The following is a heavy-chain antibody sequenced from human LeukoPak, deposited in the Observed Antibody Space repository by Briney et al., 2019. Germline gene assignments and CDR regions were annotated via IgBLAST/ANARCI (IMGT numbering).Heavy chain of an antibody. V-gene: IGHV4-59*08. CDR3: ARQGIAAAGPSLFDY. CDR1: GGSIRSHY. Sequence: SETLSLTCTVSGGSIRSHYWSWIRQPPGKGLEWIGYIYYSGSTNYNPSLKSRVTISVDTSKNQFSLKLSSVTAADTAVYYCARQGIAAAGPSLFDYWGQGTLVTVSS. CDR2: IYYSGST. D-gene: IGHD6-13*01. J-gene: IGHJ4*02.